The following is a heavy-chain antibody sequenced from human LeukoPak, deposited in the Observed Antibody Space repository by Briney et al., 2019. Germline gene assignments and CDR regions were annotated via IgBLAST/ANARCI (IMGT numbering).Heavy chain of an antibody. J-gene: IGHJ4*02. CDR1: GGSISNYY. CDR2: IYYSGST. Sequence: SETLSLTCTLSGGSISNYYWSWIRHPPEKGLEWIGYIYYSGSTNYNPSLKSRVTISVDTSSNQFSLKLNSVTAADTAVYYCARRAYGSGSFNRYHFDYWGQGTLVAVSS. CDR3: ARRAYGSGSFNRYHFDY. D-gene: IGHD3-10*01. V-gene: IGHV4-59*08.